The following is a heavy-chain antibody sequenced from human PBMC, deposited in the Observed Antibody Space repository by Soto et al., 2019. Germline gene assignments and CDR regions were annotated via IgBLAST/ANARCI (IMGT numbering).Heavy chain of an antibody. CDR2: IIPIVGTA. J-gene: IGHJ5*02. D-gene: IGHD2-2*02. CDR3: ARGNLIRSALYGDWFDP. CDR1: GGTFSSYA. V-gene: IGHV1-69*01. Sequence: QVQLVQSGAEVKKPGSSVKVSCKASGGTFSSYAISWVRQAPGQGLEWMGGIIPIVGTANYAQKFQGRVTITADESTSTAYMELSSLRSEDTGVYYCARGNLIRSALYGDWFDPWGQGTLVTVSS.